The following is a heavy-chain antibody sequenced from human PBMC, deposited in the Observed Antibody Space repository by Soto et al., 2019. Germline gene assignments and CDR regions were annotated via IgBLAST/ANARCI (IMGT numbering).Heavy chain of an antibody. CDR2: IWHDGSNK. V-gene: IGHV3-33*01. Sequence: QVQLVESGGGVVQPGRSLRLSCAASGFTFSNYGMHWVRQAPNKGLEWVAGIWHDGSNKYHATSVEGRFTISRANSNTTLYLQMNSLRVEDTAVYYCAREAGYQLQGQQLPDYWGQGTLVSVSS. CDR1: GFTFSNYG. J-gene: IGHJ4*02. CDR3: AREAGYQLQGQQLPDY. D-gene: IGHD6-13*01.